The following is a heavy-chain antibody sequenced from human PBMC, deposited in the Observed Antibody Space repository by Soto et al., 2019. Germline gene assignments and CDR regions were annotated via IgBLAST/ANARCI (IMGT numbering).Heavy chain of an antibody. CDR2: MYATGST. Sequence: ETLARTCHVSGASLAGYYWSCIRQPRGKVLELVGRMYATGSTDYKPSLKSRLTISVDMSTRQFSLTLRSFTAAHTAMYYCVRDGTNNXRDWVDPGGQGMSVNVSS. CDR3: VRDGTNNXRDWVDP. D-gene: IGHD1-1*01. CDR1: GASLAGYY. V-gene: IGHV4-4*07. J-gene: IGHJ5*02.